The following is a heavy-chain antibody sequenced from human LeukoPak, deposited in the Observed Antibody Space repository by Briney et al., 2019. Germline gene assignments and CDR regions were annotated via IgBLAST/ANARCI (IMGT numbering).Heavy chain of an antibody. D-gene: IGHD6-19*01. CDR2: IYHSGST. J-gene: IGHJ1*01. CDR1: GGSISSGGYY. CDR3: ARSDQWLVNH. Sequence: SETLSLTCTVSGGSISSGGYYWSWIRQPPGKGLEWIGYIYHSGSTYYNPSLKSRVTISVDRSKNQFSLKLSSVTAADTAVYYCARSDQWLVNHWGQGTLVTVSS. V-gene: IGHV4-30-2*01.